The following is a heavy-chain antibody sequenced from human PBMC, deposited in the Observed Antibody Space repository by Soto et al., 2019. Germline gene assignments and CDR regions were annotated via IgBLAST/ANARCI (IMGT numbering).Heavy chain of an antibody. CDR3: AKAGDVYNSFFDY. CDR1: GFTFRDYG. Sequence: GGSLRLSCVVSGFTFRDYGMHWVRQAPGKGLEWVAVMSNDGTKRFYADSVKGRVTISRDNSKSTLSLQMNSLRPEDAAVYYCAKAGDVYNSFFDYWGRGTLVTVSS. CDR2: MSNDGTKR. V-gene: IGHV3-30*18. D-gene: IGHD1-1*01. J-gene: IGHJ4*02.